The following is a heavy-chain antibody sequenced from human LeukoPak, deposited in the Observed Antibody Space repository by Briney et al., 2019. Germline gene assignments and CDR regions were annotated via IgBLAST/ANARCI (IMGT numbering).Heavy chain of an antibody. Sequence: ASVKVSCKASGYTFTAYYMHWVRLAPGQGLEWMGWITPNSGDTNYAQKFQGRVTMTRDTSISTAYMELSSLRSDDTAVYYCARETSTISRLLDPWGQGTLVTVSS. CDR3: ARETSTISRLLDP. D-gene: IGHD2/OR15-2a*01. V-gene: IGHV1-2*02. CDR1: GYTFTAYY. CDR2: ITPNSGDT. J-gene: IGHJ5*02.